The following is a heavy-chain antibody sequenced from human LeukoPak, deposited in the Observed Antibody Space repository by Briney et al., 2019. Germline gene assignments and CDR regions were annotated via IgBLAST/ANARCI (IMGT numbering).Heavy chain of an antibody. CDR3: ARSSYPYYFDY. J-gene: IGHJ4*02. Sequence: QAGGSLRLSCAASGFTFNTYWMHWVRQAPGKGLVWVSRINNDGSSTIYADSVRGRFTISRDNAKNTLYLQMNGLRAEDTSVYFCARSSYPYYFDYWGQGALVTVSS. CDR2: INNDGSST. CDR1: GFTFNTYW. D-gene: IGHD3-10*01. V-gene: IGHV3-74*01.